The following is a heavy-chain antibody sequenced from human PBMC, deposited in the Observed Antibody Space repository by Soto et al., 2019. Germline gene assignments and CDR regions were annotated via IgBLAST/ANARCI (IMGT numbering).Heavy chain of an antibody. V-gene: IGHV1-18*01. D-gene: IGHD2-15*01. CDR1: GYTFTSYG. CDR2: ISAYNGNT. Sequence: GASVKVSCKASGYTFTSYGISWVRQAPGQGLEGMGWISAYNGNTNYAQKLQGRVTMTTDTSTSTAYMELRSLRSDDTAVYYCARASVVAASRNWFDPWGQGTLVTVSS. CDR3: ARASVVAASRNWFDP. J-gene: IGHJ5*02.